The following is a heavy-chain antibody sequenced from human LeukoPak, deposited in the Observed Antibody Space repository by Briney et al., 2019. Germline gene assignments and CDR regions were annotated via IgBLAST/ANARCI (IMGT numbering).Heavy chain of an antibody. CDR1: GGSVSSGDYY. CDR3: ARVDTPNGFDI. D-gene: IGHD5-18*01. Sequence: SETLSLTCTVSGGSVSSGDYYWSWIRQPPGKGLEWIGYIYYSGSTYYNPSLESRVTLSVDTSKNQFSLKLTSVTAADTAVYYCARVDTPNGFDIWGQGTMVTVSS. V-gene: IGHV4-30-4*08. CDR2: IYYSGST. J-gene: IGHJ3*02.